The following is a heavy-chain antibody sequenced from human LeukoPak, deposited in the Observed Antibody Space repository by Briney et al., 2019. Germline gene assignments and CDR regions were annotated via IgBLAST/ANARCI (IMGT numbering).Heavy chain of an antibody. J-gene: IGHJ4*02. Sequence: SETLPLTCAVYGVPFSGNYWTWLPQSPGRALERIGEINHSGNSNYNPALKSRVAILVDTSRSQFSLTLSSATAADTAVYYCARAGRFSFDFVGWGQGALVTVSS. CDR2: INHSGNS. CDR3: ARAGRFSFDFVG. D-gene: IGHD2-21*01. CDR1: GVPFSGNY. V-gene: IGHV4-34*01.